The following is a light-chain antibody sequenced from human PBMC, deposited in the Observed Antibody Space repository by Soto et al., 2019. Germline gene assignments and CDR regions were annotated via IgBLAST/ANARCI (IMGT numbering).Light chain of an antibody. CDR2: GAS. CDR1: QSLGTN. CDR3: QQYNKWPGT. V-gene: IGKV3-15*01. Sequence: EIEMTQYPATLSVSPGERATLSCRASQSLGTNLAWFQQKPGQVPRLLIHGASTRATGIPARFSGSGSGTDFTLTISSLQFEDFAVYYCQQYNKWPGTFGKGTKV. J-gene: IGKJ1*01.